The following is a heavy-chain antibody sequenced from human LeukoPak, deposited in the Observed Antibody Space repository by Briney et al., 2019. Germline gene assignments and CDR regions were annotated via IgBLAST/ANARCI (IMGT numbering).Heavy chain of an antibody. CDR1: GFTFSSYE. CDR2: ISSSGSTI. Sequence: GGSLRLSCAASGFTFSSYEMNWVRQAPGKGLEGVSYISSSGSTIYYADSVKGRFTISRDNAKNSLYLQMNSLRAEDTDVYYCAELGITMIGGVWGKGTTVTISS. D-gene: IGHD3-10*02. V-gene: IGHV3-48*03. J-gene: IGHJ6*04. CDR3: AELGITMIGGV.